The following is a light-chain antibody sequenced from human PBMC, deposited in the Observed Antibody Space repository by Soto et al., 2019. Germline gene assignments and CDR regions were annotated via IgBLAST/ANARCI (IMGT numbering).Light chain of an antibody. CDR3: QQTYSTPHT. CDR1: QNINTY. V-gene: IGKV1-39*01. Sequence: DIQMTQSPSSLSASVGDRVTITCRASQNINTYLNWFQHKPGRAPKLLIYGTSNLQSGVPSRFSGGGSGTDFTLTISSLQAEDFATYYCQQTYSTPHTFGQGTNLEIK. CDR2: GTS. J-gene: IGKJ2*01.